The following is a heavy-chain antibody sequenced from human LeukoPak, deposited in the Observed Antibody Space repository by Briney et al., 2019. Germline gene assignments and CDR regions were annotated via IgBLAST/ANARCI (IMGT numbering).Heavy chain of an antibody. CDR3: ARHLYADDSSGYSP. J-gene: IGHJ5*02. CDR1: GYRFTSYW. D-gene: IGHD3-22*01. Sequence: AGESLKISCKGSGYRFTSYWIGWVRQMPGKGLEWMVILYPGYSDTRYSPSFQGQVTISADKSISTAYLQWSSLKASDTAMYYCARHLYADDSSGYSPWGQGTLVTVSS. V-gene: IGHV5-51*01. CDR2: LYPGYSDT.